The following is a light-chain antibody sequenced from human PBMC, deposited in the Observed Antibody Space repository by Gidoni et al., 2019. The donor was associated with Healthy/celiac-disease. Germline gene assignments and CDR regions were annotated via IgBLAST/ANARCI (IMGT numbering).Light chain of an antibody. V-gene: IGKV2-29*02. J-gene: IGKJ2*01. CDR2: AVS. CDR1: QSLLHSDGKTY. CDR3: LQGIYLPYT. Sequence: DIVMTQTPLSLSVTPGQPASISCKSSQSLLHSDGKTYLYWYLQKPGQSPQLLIYAVSSRFSGVPDRFSGSGSGTDFTLKISRVEAEDVGVYYCLQGIYLPYTFXQXTKLEIK.